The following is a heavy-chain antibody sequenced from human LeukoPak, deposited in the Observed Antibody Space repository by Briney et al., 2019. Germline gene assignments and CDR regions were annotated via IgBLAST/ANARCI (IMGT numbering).Heavy chain of an antibody. D-gene: IGHD2-15*01. CDR3: AKGDIVVVVAAAVDY. J-gene: IGHJ4*02. V-gene: IGHV3-23*01. Sequence: GGSLRLSCAASGFTFSSYDMTWVRQAPGRGLEWVSSIRPSGDNTYYGDSVKGRFTISRDNSKNTVYLQMNSLRAEDTAVYYCAKGDIVVVVAAAVDYWGQGTLVTVSS. CDR1: GFTFSSYD. CDR2: IRPSGDNT.